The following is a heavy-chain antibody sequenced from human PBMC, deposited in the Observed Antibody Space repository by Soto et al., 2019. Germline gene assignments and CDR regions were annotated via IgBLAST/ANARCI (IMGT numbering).Heavy chain of an antibody. CDR1: GASISSGDYY. CDR2: IHNSGNT. V-gene: IGHV4-31*03. D-gene: IGHD6-13*01. CDR3: ARTTTLVTRHPDIGL. J-gene: IGHJ2*01. Sequence: QVQLQESGPGLVKPSQTLSLTCTVSGASISSGDYYWSWIRQYPVKGLEWIVYIHNSGNTYYNPALKSRVSISMDTSRNQFALQLYSVIAADTAVYYCARTTTLVTRHPDIGLWGRGSLVTISS.